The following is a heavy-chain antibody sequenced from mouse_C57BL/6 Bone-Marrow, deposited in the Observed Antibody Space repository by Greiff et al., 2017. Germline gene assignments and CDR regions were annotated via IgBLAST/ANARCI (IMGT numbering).Heavy chain of an antibody. J-gene: IGHJ3*01. CDR3: ARWYYGSSYGFAY. CDR2: INPGSGGT. CDR1: GYAFTNYL. V-gene: IGHV1-54*01. D-gene: IGHD1-1*01. Sequence: VQLQQSGAELVRPGTSLKVSCKASGYAFTNYLIEWVKQRPGQGLEWIGVINPGSGGTNYNEKFKGKATLTADKSSSTAYMQLSSLTSEDSAVYFCARWYYGSSYGFAYWGQGTLVTVSA.